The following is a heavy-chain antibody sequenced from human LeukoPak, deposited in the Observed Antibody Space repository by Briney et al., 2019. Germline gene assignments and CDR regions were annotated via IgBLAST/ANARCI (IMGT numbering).Heavy chain of an antibody. J-gene: IGHJ3*02. V-gene: IGHV3-23*01. D-gene: IGHD4-23*01. Sequence: LAGGSLRLSCAASGFTFSSYAMSWVRQAPGKGLEWVSSISGSGGSTYHADSVRGRFTISRDNSKNTLYLQMNSLRAEDTAVYYCAKCNGGNSFDAFDIWGQGTMVTVSS. CDR3: AKCNGGNSFDAFDI. CDR1: GFTFSSYA. CDR2: ISGSGGST.